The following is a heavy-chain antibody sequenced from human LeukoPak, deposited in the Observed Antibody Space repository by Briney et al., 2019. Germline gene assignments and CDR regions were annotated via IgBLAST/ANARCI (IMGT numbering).Heavy chain of an antibody. CDR3: ARLNYRPIIKFFDY. Sequence: ASVKVSCKASGYTFTSCAISWVRQAPGQGLEWMGRISAYNGNTNSAQTLQGRFTMTTDTSTSTAYMELRSLRSDDTAVYYCARLNYRPIIKFFDYWGQGTLVTVSS. J-gene: IGHJ4*02. CDR1: GYTFTSCA. CDR2: ISAYNGNT. V-gene: IGHV1-18*01. D-gene: IGHD4-11*01.